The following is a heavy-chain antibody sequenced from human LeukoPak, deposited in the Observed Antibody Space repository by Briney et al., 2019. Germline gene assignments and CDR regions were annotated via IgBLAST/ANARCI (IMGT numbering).Heavy chain of an antibody. Sequence: GGSLRLSCAASGFTFDDYAMHWVRQAPGKGLEWVSGISWNSGSIGYADSVKGRFTISRDNAKNSLYLQMNSLRAEDTALYYCAKASYCTNGVCYTFDYWGQGTLVTVSS. CDR3: AKASYCTNGVCYTFDY. D-gene: IGHD2-8*01. CDR1: GFTFDDYA. J-gene: IGHJ4*02. V-gene: IGHV3-9*01. CDR2: ISWNSGSI.